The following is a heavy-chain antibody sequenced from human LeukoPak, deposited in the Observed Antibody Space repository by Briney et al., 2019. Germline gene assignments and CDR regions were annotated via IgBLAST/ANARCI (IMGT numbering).Heavy chain of an antibody. CDR3: AKDLPDYGDYEVGY. V-gene: IGHV3-23*01. CDR1: GSTFTSYG. Sequence: GGSLRLACAASGSTFTSYGMSWVRQAPGRGLEWVSTISGSGGSRHYADFVKGRFTISRDNFKNTVSLQMTSLRAEDTAVYYCAKDLPDYGDYEVGYWGQGTLVTVSS. CDR2: ISGSGGSR. J-gene: IGHJ4*02. D-gene: IGHD4-17*01.